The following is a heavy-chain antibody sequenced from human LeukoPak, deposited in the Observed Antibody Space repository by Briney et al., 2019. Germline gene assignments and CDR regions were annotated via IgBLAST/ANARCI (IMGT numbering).Heavy chain of an antibody. CDR1: GGSITTNY. CDR2: ISYSGST. J-gene: IGHJ4*02. CDR3: AGSSGWSGVLDY. D-gene: IGHD6-19*01. Sequence: PSETLSLTCTVSGGSITTNYWSWIRQPPGKGLEWIGYISYSGSTNNNPSLKSRVTTSLDTSKNQLSLKLTSVTAADSAVYYCAGSSGWSGVLDYWGQGTLVTVSS. V-gene: IGHV4-59*01.